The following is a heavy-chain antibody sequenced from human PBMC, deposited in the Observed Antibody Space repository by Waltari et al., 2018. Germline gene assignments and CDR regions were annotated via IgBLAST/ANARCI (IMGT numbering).Heavy chain of an antibody. V-gene: IGHV1-46*01. D-gene: IGHD2-15*01. J-gene: IGHJ3*02. CDR3: ARDSVVVVAATPGAFDI. Sequence: QVQLVQSGAEVKKPGASVKVSCKASGYTFTSYYMHWVRQAPGQGLEWMGIINPSGGSTSYAQKFQGRVTMTRDTSTSTVYMELSSLRSEDTAVYYCARDSVVVVAATPGAFDIWGQGTMVSVSS. CDR1: GYTFTSYY. CDR2: INPSGGST.